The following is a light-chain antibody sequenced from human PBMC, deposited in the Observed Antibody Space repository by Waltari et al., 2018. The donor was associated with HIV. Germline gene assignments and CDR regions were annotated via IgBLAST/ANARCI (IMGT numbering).Light chain of an antibody. CDR1: PSLLHTLAYNH. J-gene: IGKJ1*01. V-gene: IGKV2-28*01. Sequence: DIVMTQSPVSLPVTPGEPASISCRSSPSLLHTLAYNHLDWYLPKPRQSPQLLIYLCSYRAAGVPDRFSGSGSCTDFTLKISRVEAEDGGVYYCMQGLQIPWTFAQGTKVEIK. CDR3: MQGLQIPWT. CDR2: LCS.